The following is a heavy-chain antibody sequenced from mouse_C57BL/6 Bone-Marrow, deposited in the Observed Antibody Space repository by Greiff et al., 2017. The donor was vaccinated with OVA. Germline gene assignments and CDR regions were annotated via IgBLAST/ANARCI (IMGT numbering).Heavy chain of an antibody. Sequence: LVESGAELVRPGASVTLSCKASGCTFTDYEMHWVKQTPVHGLEWIGAIDPETGGTAYNQKFKGKAILTADKSSSTAYMELRSLTSEDSAVYYCTRGYSNYYAMDYWGQGTSVTVSS. V-gene: IGHV1-15*01. D-gene: IGHD2-5*01. CDR2: IDPETGGT. CDR3: TRGYSNYYAMDY. CDR1: GCTFTDYE. J-gene: IGHJ4*01.